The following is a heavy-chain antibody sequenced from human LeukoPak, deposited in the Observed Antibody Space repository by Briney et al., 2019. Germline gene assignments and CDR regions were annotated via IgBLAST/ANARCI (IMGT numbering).Heavy chain of an antibody. D-gene: IGHD6-13*01. CDR3: AKSLAAAVGYYFDY. Sequence: GRSLRLSCAASGFTFDDYAMHWVGQAPGKGLEWVSGISWNSGSIGYADSVKGRFTISRDNAKNSLYLQMNSLRAEDTALYYCAKSLAAAVGYYFDYWGQGTLVTVSS. J-gene: IGHJ4*02. CDR2: ISWNSGSI. V-gene: IGHV3-9*01. CDR1: GFTFDDYA.